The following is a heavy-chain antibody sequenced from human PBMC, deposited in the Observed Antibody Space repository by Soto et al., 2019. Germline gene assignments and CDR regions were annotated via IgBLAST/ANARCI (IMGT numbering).Heavy chain of an antibody. J-gene: IGHJ6*03. D-gene: IGHD2-2*01. V-gene: IGHV1-69*08. CDR3: ARERAYCSSTSCYVRAYYYYMDV. Sequence: QVQLVQSGAEVKKPGSSVKVSCKASGGTFSSYTISWVRQAPGQGLEWMGRIIPILGIANYAQKFQGRGTITADKSTSTAYMELSSLRSEDTAVYYCARERAYCSSTSCYVRAYYYYMDVWGKGTTVTVSS. CDR1: GGTFSSYT. CDR2: IIPILGIA.